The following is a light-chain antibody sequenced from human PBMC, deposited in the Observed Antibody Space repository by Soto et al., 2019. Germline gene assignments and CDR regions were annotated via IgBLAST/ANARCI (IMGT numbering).Light chain of an antibody. CDR3: QRANSFPFA. V-gene: IGKV1-12*01. Sequence: DIQMTQSPSSLSASVGDRVTITCQASQDISNYLNWYQQKPGKAPKLLIYAASGLQSGVPSRFSGSGSGTDFTLTISSLQPEDFATYYCQRANSFPFAFGPGTTVDIK. CDR2: AAS. J-gene: IGKJ3*01. CDR1: QDISNY.